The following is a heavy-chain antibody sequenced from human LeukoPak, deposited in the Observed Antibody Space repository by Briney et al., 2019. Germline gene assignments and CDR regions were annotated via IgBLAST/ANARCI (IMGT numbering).Heavy chain of an antibody. D-gene: IGHD6-13*01. J-gene: IGHJ5*02. CDR2: INPNTGGT. CDR3: ARQRVAAAGPNWFDP. Sequence: GASVQVSCKASGYTFTNYGISWVRQAPGQGLEWMGWINPNTGGTNYAQQFQGRVTMTRDTSISTAYMELSRLKSDDTAVYYCARQRVAAAGPNWFDPWGQGTLVTVSS. V-gene: IGHV1-2*02. CDR1: GYTFTNYG.